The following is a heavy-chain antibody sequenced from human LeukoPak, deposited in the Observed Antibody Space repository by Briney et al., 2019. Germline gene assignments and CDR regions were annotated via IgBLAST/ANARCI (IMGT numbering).Heavy chain of an antibody. V-gene: IGHV1-2*02. D-gene: IGHD3/OR15-3a*01. CDR1: GYTFTGYY. CDR3: ARERTSVFSWFDP. Sequence: ASVKVSCKASGYTFTGYYMHWVRRAPGQGLEWMGWINPNSGGTNYALKFQGRVSMTRDTSISTVYMELSRLGSDDTAVYYCARERTSVFSWFDPWGQGTLVTVSS. J-gene: IGHJ5*02. CDR2: INPNSGGT.